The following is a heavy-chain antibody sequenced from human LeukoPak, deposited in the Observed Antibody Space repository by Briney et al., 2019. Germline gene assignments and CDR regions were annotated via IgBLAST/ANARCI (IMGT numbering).Heavy chain of an antibody. CDR1: GGTFSSYA. J-gene: IGHJ4*02. CDR2: IIPIFGIA. V-gene: IGHV1-69*04. CDR3: ARSLQQQLGSFDY. D-gene: IGHD6-13*01. Sequence: SVKVSCKASGGTFSSYAISWVRQAPGQGLEWMGRIIPIFGIANYAQKFRGRVTITADKSTSTAYMELSSLRSEDTAVYYCARSLQQQLGSFDYWGQGTLVTVSS.